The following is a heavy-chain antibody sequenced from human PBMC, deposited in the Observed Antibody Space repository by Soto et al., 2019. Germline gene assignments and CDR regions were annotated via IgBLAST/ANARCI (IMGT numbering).Heavy chain of an antibody. V-gene: IGHV3-15*01. D-gene: IGHD3-22*01. CDR2: IKREADGGTT. J-gene: IGHJ4*02. CDR3: TTGLSNGYYNFDY. Sequence: GGSLRLSCASSGFTFSDTYLSWVRQAPGKGLEWVGRIKREADGGTTDYAAPVKDRFTISRDDSKNTLYLQMNSLKTEDTAVYYCTTGLSNGYYNFDYWGQGTLVTVSS. CDR1: GFTFSDTY.